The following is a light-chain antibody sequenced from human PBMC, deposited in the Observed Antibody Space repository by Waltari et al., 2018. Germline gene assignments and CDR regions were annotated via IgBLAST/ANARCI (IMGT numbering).Light chain of an antibody. V-gene: IGKV4-1*01. J-gene: IGKJ2*01. CDR2: WAS. Sequence: DIVMTQSPDSLAVSLGEGATINCKSSQSVLHSSNNKNYLAWYQQKPGQPPKLLIYWASTRESGVPDRFSGSGSGTDFTLTISSLQAEDVAVYYCQQYYSTLYTFGQGTKLEIK. CDR1: QSVLHSSNNKNY. CDR3: QQYYSTLYT.